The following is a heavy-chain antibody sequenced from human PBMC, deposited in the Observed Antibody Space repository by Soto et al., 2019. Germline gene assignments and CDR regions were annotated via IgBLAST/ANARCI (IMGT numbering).Heavy chain of an antibody. Sequence: GGSLRLSCAASGLTFSKSWMHWVRQTPGKGPVWVSRINSDGSTTNYADSVKGRFTISRDNAKNTLYLRMNSLRAEDTAVYYCAMGRYSSSWYTYWGQGTLVTVSS. CDR3: AMGRYSSSWYTY. CDR1: GLTFSKSW. V-gene: IGHV3-74*01. J-gene: IGHJ4*02. D-gene: IGHD6-13*01. CDR2: INSDGSTT.